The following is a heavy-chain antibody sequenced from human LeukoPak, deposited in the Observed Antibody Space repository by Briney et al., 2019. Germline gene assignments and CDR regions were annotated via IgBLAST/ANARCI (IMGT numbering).Heavy chain of an antibody. V-gene: IGHV3-23*01. Sequence: QPGGSLRLSCAASGFTFSSYAMSWVRQAPGKGLEWVSSISGSGGSIYYADSVKGRFTISRDNSKSTLYLQMNSLRAGDTAIYYCAKEAVAAAGPFDYWGQGTLVTVSS. CDR1: GFTFSSYA. D-gene: IGHD6-13*01. J-gene: IGHJ4*02. CDR3: AKEAVAAAGPFDY. CDR2: ISGSGGSI.